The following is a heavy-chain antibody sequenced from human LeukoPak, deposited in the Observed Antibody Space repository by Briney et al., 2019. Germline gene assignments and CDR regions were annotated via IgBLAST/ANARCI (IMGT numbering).Heavy chain of an antibody. D-gene: IGHD2-15*01. V-gene: IGHV3-21*01. CDR3: ARDIVVPVAGWFDP. CDR2: ISSSSSYI. Sequence: MAWGSLRLSCAASGFTFSSYSMNWVRQAPGKGLEWVSSISSSSSYIYYADSVKGRFTISRDNAKNSLYLQMNSLRAEDTAVYYCARDIVVPVAGWFDPWGQGTLVTVSS. J-gene: IGHJ5*02. CDR1: GFTFSSYS.